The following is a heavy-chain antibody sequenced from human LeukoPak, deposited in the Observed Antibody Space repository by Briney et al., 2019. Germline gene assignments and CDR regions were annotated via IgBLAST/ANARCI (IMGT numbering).Heavy chain of an antibody. Sequence: SETLSLTCTVSGGSISSSSDYWGWIRQPPGKGLEWIGSIYYSGSTYYDPSLKSRVTISVDTSNNQFSLKLSSVTAADTAVYYCVRASTTVPNLLDYWGQGTLVTVSS. D-gene: IGHD4-17*01. J-gene: IGHJ4*02. CDR3: VRASTTVPNLLDY. CDR1: GGSISSSSDY. V-gene: IGHV4-39*01. CDR2: IYYSGST.